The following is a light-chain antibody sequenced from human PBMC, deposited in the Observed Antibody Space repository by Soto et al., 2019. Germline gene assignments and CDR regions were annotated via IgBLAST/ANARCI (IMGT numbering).Light chain of an antibody. CDR2: DVS. J-gene: IGLJ2*01. CDR3: SSYTSSSTPVV. V-gene: IGLV2-14*01. Sequence: QSVLTQPASVSGSPGQSITISCTGTSSDVGGYNYVSWYQQHPGKAPKLMIYDVSNRTSGVSNRFSGSKYGNTASLTSSGLQAEDEADYYCSSYTSSSTPVVFGGGTKLTVL. CDR1: SSDVGGYNY.